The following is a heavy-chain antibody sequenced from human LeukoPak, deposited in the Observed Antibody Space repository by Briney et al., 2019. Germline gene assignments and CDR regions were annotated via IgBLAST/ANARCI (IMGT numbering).Heavy chain of an antibody. J-gene: IGHJ3*01. V-gene: IGHV4-34*01. CDR1: GGSFSGYH. D-gene: IGHD2-21*02. Sequence: SETLSLTCAVYGGSFSGYHWNWIRQTPEMELEWIGEINHSGSTNYNPSLKSRVTISVDTSKSQFSLNLNSMTAADTAVYFCARANCGGDCHLPYDVFDVWGQGTMVTVSS. CDR3: ARANCGGDCHLPYDVFDV. CDR2: INHSGST.